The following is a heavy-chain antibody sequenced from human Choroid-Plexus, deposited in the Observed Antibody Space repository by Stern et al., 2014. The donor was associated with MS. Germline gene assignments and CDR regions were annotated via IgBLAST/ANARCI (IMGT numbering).Heavy chain of an antibody. CDR3: AREGVIVGPNRFDS. Sequence: QVQLGQSGAEVKKPGASVKVSCKTSGYTFTDYEINWVRQAPGQGLEWMGWMHPNSDSSGSAQRFQGRVTMTRNTSISTAYMELSSLRSEDTAVYYCAREGVIVGPNRFDSWGQGTLVIVSS. CDR2: MHPNSDSS. J-gene: IGHJ4*02. V-gene: IGHV1-8*01. D-gene: IGHD1-26*01. CDR1: GYTFTDYE.